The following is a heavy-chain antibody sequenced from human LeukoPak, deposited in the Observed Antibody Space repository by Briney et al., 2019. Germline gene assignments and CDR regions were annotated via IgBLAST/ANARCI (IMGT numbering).Heavy chain of an antibody. CDR3: ARESQYYDFWSGYYTGDAFDI. J-gene: IGHJ3*02. V-gene: IGHV4-34*01. Sequence: SETLSPTFAVFCGCFSGLYLGGVRQPPRKGGGGGGGNKHNGSTNYNPSLKSRVTISVDTSKNQFSLKLSSVTAADTAVYYCARESQYYDFWSGYYTGDAFDIWGQGTMVTVSS. CDR2: NKHNGST. D-gene: IGHD3-3*01. CDR1: CGCFSGLY.